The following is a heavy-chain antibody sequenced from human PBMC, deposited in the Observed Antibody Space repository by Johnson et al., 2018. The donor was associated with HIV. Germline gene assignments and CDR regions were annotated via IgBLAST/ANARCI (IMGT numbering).Heavy chain of an antibody. Sequence: VQLVESGGYVVRPGGSLRLSCAASGFTFDDYDMTWVRQAPGKGLEWVSGIHWNAGNTGYVDSVKGRFTISRDNAKNSLYLQMNSLRAEDTALYYCARRSGTWDAFYIWGQGTMVTVSS. J-gene: IGHJ3*02. CDR1: GFTFDDYD. V-gene: IGHV3-20*04. CDR2: IHWNAGNT. CDR3: ARRSGTWDAFYI. D-gene: IGHD1-26*01.